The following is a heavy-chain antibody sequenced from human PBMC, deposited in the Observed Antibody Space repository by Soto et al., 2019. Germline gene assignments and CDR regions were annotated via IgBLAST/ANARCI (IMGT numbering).Heavy chain of an antibody. D-gene: IGHD6-13*01. CDR3: AREWVVAAGSLFRSDYYYGMDV. Sequence: EVQLVESGGGLIQPGGSLRLSCAASGFTVSSNYMSWVRQAPGKGLEWVSIIYSGGSTYYADSVKGRFTISRDNSKNTLYLQMNSRRAEDTAVYYCAREWVVAAGSLFRSDYYYGMDVWGQGTTVTVSS. J-gene: IGHJ6*02. CDR1: GFTVSSNY. V-gene: IGHV3-53*01. CDR2: IYSGGST.